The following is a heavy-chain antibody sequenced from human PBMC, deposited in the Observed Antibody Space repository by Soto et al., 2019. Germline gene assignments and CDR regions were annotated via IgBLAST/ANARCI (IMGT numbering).Heavy chain of an antibody. CDR3: ARADYYGSGSYGNWFDP. CDR2: IYYSGST. Sequence: QVQLQESGPGLVKPSQTLSLTCTVCGGSISSGGYYWSWIRQHPGKGLEWIGYIYYSGSTYYNPSLKSRVTISVDTSKNQFSLKLSSVTAADTAVYYCARADYYGSGSYGNWFDPWGQGTLVTVSS. V-gene: IGHV4-31*03. J-gene: IGHJ5*02. D-gene: IGHD3-10*01. CDR1: GGSISSGGYY.